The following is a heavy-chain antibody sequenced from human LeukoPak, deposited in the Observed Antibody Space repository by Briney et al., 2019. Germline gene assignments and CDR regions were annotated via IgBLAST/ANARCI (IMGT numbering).Heavy chain of an antibody. Sequence: GGSLRLSCAVFGSGFPFSNAWMSWVRQAPGKGLEWVSAISGSGGSTYYADSVKGRLTISRDNSKNTLYLQMNSLRAEDTAVYYCAKLFILGRPTTVTPYYFDYWGQGTLVTVSS. CDR2: ISGSGGST. CDR1: GFPFSNAW. J-gene: IGHJ4*02. V-gene: IGHV3-23*01. CDR3: AKLFILGRPTTVTPYYFDY. D-gene: IGHD4-11*01.